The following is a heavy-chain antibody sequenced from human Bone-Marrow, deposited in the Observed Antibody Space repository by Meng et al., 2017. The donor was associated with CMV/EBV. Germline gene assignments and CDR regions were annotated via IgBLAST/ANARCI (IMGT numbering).Heavy chain of an antibody. Sequence: GGSLRLSCAASGFTFSGPAMHWVRQASGKGLEWVGRIRSKANRYATAYAASVKGRFTISRDDSKNTAYLQMNSLKTEDTAVYYCTKGGRRLRSFDLHDYWGQGTLVTVSS. CDR3: TKGGRRLRSFDLHDY. CDR1: GFTFSGPA. CDR2: IRSKANRYAT. J-gene: IGHJ4*02. V-gene: IGHV3-73*01. D-gene: IGHD3-9*01.